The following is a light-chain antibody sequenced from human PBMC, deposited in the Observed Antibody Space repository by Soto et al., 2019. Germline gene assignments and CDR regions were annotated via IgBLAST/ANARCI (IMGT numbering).Light chain of an antibody. CDR3: QQTYSTPHA. CDR1: QTISSY. J-gene: IGKJ2*01. CDR2: VAS. Sequence: DIQMTQSPSSLSASVGDRVTITCRASQTISSYLNWYQQKPGKAPKILFYVASSLQSGVPSRFSGSGSGTDFTLTISSLQPEDFATYYGQQTYSTPHAFGQGTKLEIK. V-gene: IGKV1-39*01.